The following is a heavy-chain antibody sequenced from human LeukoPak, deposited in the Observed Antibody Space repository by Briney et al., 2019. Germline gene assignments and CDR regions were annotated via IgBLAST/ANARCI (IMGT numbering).Heavy chain of an antibody. Sequence: SETLSLTCAVYGGSFSGYYWSWIRQPPGKGLEWIGEINHSGSTNYNPSLKSRVTISVDTSKNQFSLKLSSVTAADTAVYYCARRPERVVAATPRAFDIWGQGTMVTVSS. CDR3: ARRPERVVAATPRAFDI. V-gene: IGHV4-34*01. CDR1: GGSFSGYY. D-gene: IGHD2-15*01. CDR2: INHSGST. J-gene: IGHJ3*02.